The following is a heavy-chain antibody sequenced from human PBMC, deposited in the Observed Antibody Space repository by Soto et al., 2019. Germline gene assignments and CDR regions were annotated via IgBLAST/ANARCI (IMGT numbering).Heavy chain of an antibody. J-gene: IGHJ6*02. D-gene: IGHD3-22*01. CDR3: ARDLITMIVVEVAYGMDV. V-gene: IGHV3-48*03. Sequence: GGSLRLSCAASGFTFSSYEMNWVRQAPGKGLEWVSYISSSGSTIYYADSVKGRFTISRDNAKNSLYLQMNSLRAEDTAVYYCARDLITMIVVEVAYGMDVWGQGTTVTVSS. CDR1: GFTFSSYE. CDR2: ISSSGSTI.